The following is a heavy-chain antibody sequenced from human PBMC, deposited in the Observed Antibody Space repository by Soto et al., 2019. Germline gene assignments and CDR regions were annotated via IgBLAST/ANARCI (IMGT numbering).Heavy chain of an antibody. Sequence: ASVKVSCKASGGTFSSYAISWVRQAPGQGLEWMGGIIPIFGTANYAQKFQGRVTITADESTSTAYMELSSLRSEDTAVYYCASSIGYCSGGSCYSYYGMDVWGQGPRSPSP. J-gene: IGHJ6*02. D-gene: IGHD2-15*01. V-gene: IGHV1-69*13. CDR1: GGTFSSYA. CDR3: ASSIGYCSGGSCYSYYGMDV. CDR2: IIPIFGTA.